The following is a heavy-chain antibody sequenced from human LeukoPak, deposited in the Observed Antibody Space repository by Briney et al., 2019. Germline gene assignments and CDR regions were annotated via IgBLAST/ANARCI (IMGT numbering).Heavy chain of an antibody. CDR2: INPNSGGT. Sequence: ASVKVSCKASGYXFTGYYMHWVRQAPGQGHEWMGGINPNSGGTNYAQKFQGRVTMTRDTSISTAYMELSRLRSDDTAVYYCARDRDYYDSSGYSYNWFDPWGQGTLVTVSS. V-gene: IGHV1-2*02. CDR3: ARDRDYYDSSGYSYNWFDP. CDR1: GYXFTGYY. D-gene: IGHD3-22*01. J-gene: IGHJ5*02.